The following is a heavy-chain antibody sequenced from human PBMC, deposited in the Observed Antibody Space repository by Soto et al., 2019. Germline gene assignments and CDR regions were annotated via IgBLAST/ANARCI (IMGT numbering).Heavy chain of an antibody. D-gene: IGHD6-13*01. J-gene: IGHJ1*01. CDR1: GFTFDDYA. Sequence: EVQLVESGGGLVQPGRSLRLSCVASGFTFDDYAMHWVRQAPGKGLEWVSGISWNSGSIGYADSVKGRFTISRDNAKNSLYQQMNSLRAEDTALSYCANDIAAGGSWYLSAEYFQHCGQGTLVTVSS. CDR2: ISWNSGSI. V-gene: IGHV3-9*01. CDR3: ANDIAAGGSWYLSAEYFQH.